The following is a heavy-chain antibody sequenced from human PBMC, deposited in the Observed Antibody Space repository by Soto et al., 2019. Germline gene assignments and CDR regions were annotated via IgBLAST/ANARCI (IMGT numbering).Heavy chain of an antibody. J-gene: IGHJ6*02. CDR1: GVTFSNYT. CDR2: ISRSSRNI. D-gene: IGHD6-19*01. V-gene: IGHV3-21*01. Sequence: GGSLRLSCTDSGVTFSNYTMNWVRQAPGKGLEWVSSISRSSRNIYYADSVKGRFTISRDNAKNALYLQMNSLRAEDTAVYYCARDLKVAGTNSFYYYGMDAWGQGTTVTVSS. CDR3: ARDLKVAGTNSFYYYGMDA.